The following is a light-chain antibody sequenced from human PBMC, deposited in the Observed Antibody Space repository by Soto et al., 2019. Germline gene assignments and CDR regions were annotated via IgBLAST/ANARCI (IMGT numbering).Light chain of an antibody. CDR1: SKDVSAYQY. V-gene: IGLV2-11*01. Sequence: QSALTQPRSVSGSPGQSITISCTGTSKDVSAYQYVSWYQQHPRKAPKLLLYDVDERPSGVPDRFSGAKSGNTASLTISGLQPEDEADYYCCSYAGRYTRIFGEGTKLTVL. CDR3: CSYAGRYTRI. CDR2: DVD. J-gene: IGLJ2*01.